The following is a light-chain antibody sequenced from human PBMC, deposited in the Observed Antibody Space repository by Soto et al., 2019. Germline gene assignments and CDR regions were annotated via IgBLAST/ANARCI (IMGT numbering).Light chain of an antibody. J-gene: IGKJ5*01. CDR1: QAINNY. V-gene: IGKV1-9*01. Sequence: IQLTQSPSSLSASVGDRVTITCRATQAINNYLVWYQQKPWKAPKLLIYAASTLQSGVPSRFIGSRSGTDFSLTISSLQPDDFATYYCQQLFTFGQGTRREIK. CDR2: AAS. CDR3: QQLFT.